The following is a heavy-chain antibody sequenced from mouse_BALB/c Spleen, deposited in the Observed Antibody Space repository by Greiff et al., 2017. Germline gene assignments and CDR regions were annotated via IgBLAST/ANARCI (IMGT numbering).Heavy chain of an antibody. CDR3: AKDGEFYVDV. CDR1: GFSLSDYG. Sequence: QVQLKESGPGLVAPSQSLSIICTVSGFSLSDYGVSWIRQPPGKGLEWLGVIWGGGSRYYNSVLKSRLSISKDNSKSQVFLKMNSLQTDDTAMYYCAKDGEFYVDVWGAGTTVTVSS. V-gene: IGHV2-6-5*01. D-gene: IGHD2-13*01. J-gene: IGHJ1*01. CDR2: IWGGGSR.